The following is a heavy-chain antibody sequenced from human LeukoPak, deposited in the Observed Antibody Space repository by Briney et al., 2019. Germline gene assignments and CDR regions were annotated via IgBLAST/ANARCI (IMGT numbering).Heavy chain of an antibody. J-gene: IGHJ4*02. CDR3: ARDPGIAAAGTVGYFDS. CDR1: GFTFTTYW. D-gene: IGHD6-13*01. CDR2: IGQDGGEK. V-gene: IGHV3-7*01. Sequence: GGSLRLSCAASGFTFTTYWMRWVCEAPGKWPEWVANIGQDGGEKYYVHSVKGRFTISRDNAENSLFLQMDSLRDEDTAVYYCARDPGIAAAGTVGYFDSWGQGILVTVSS.